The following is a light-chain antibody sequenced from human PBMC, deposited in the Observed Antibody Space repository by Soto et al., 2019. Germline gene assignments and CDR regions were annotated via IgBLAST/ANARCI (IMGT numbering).Light chain of an antibody. CDR1: SSDVGYNY. CDR3: SSYTSTNTLVV. V-gene: IGLV2-14*03. Sequence: QSALTQSASVSGSPGQSITISCTGTSSDVGYNYVSWYQHHPGKAPKLIIYDVSNRPSGVSNRFSGPKSGNTASLTISGLQAEDEADYYCSSYTSTNTLVVFGGGTKLTVL. J-gene: IGLJ2*01. CDR2: DVS.